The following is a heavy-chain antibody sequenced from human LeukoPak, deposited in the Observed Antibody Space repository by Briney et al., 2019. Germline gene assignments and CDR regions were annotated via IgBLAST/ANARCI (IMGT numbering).Heavy chain of an antibody. CDR1: GFTFSSYA. D-gene: IGHD6-13*01. V-gene: IGHV3-30-3*01. J-gene: IGHJ4*02. Sequence: GRSLRLSCAASGFTFSSYAMHWVRQAPGKGLEWVAVISYDGSNKYYADSVKGRFTISRDNSKNTLYLQMNSLRAEDTAVYYCAREDFIAAAAPFDYWGQGTLVTVSS. CDR2: ISYDGSNK. CDR3: AREDFIAAAAPFDY.